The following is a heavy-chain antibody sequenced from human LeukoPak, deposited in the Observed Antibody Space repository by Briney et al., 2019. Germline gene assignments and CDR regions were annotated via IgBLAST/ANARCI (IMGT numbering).Heavy chain of an antibody. J-gene: IGHJ4*02. CDR2: ISSRSNYI. CDR1: GFSFSDHN. D-gene: IGHD3-10*01. CDR3: ARAYLAFGESGFDY. V-gene: IGHV3-21*01. Sequence: GGSLRLSCAVSGFSFSDHNMNWVRQAPGKGLEWVASISSRSNYIYYADSLKGRVTVSRDNARNSLFLQMTSLRAEDTAVYYCARAYLAFGESGFDYRGQGTQVIVSS.